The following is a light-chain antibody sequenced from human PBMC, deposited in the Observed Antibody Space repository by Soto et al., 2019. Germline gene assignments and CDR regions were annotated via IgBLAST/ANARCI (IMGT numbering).Light chain of an antibody. CDR3: QQRSNWPFLT. CDR1: QSVSSY. J-gene: IGKJ4*01. CDR2: DAS. Sequence: EIGLTQSRATLSLSPGERATLACRASQSVSSYLAWYQQKPGQAPRLLIYDASNRATGIPARFSGSGSGTDFTLTISSLEPEDFAVYYCQQRSNWPFLTFGGGTKVEIK. V-gene: IGKV3-11*01.